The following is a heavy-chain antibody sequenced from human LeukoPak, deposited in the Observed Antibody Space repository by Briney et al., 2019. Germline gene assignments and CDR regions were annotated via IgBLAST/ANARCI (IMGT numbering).Heavy chain of an antibody. CDR3: AKGNWRYFDY. V-gene: IGHV3-23*01. CDR2: ISGSGGST. CDR1: GFTFGTYV. Sequence: GGSLRLSCAASGFTFGTYVMSWVRQAPGKGLEWVSAISGSGGSTYYADSVKGRFTISRDNSKNTLYLQMNSLGADDTAVYYCAKGNWRYFDYWGQGTLVTVSS. J-gene: IGHJ4*02. D-gene: IGHD1-1*01.